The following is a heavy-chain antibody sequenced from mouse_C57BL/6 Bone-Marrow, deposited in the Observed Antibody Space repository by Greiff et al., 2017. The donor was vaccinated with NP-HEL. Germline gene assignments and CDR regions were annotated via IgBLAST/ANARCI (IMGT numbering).Heavy chain of an antibody. CDR3: ASGTPLYYSNYWDAMDY. CDR2: IRNKANGYTT. D-gene: IGHD2-5*01. Sequence: EVKLMESGGGLVQPGGSLSLSCAASGFTFTDYYMSWVRQPPGKALEWLGFIRNKANGYTTEYSASVKGRFTISRDNSQSILYLQMNALRAEDSATYYCASGTPLYYSNYWDAMDYWGQGTSVTVSS. CDR1: GFTFTDYY. V-gene: IGHV7-3*01. J-gene: IGHJ4*01.